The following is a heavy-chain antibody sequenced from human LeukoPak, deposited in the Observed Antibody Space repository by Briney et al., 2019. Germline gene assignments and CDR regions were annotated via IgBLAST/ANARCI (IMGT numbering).Heavy chain of an antibody. V-gene: IGHV4-59*08. CDR2: IYYSGST. CDR3: ARSIVATIKPYFDY. Sequence: SETLSLTCTVSGGSISSYYWSWIRQPPGKGLEWIGYIYYSGSTNYNPSLKSQVTISVDTSKNQFSLKLSSVTAADTAVYYCARSIVATIKPYFDYWGQGTLVTVSS. CDR1: GGSISSYY. J-gene: IGHJ4*02. D-gene: IGHD5-12*01.